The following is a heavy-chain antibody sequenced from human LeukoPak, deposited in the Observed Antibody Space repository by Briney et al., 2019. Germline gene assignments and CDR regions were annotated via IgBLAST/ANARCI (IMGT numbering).Heavy chain of an antibody. V-gene: IGHV4-4*09. J-gene: IGHJ4*02. CDR2: IYARGST. CDR1: GGSISSNY. CDR3: AGGYGSSWLDY. Sequence: SETLSLSCAASGGSISSNYWSWIRQPPGKGLEWIGNIYARGSTNYNPSLKSRLTISVDTSKNQLSLQLRSVTAADTAVYYCAGGYGSSWLDYWGQGTLVTVSA. D-gene: IGHD6-13*01.